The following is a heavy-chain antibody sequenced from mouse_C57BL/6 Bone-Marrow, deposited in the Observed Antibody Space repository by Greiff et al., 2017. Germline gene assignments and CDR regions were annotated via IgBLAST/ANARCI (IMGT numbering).Heavy chain of an antibody. J-gene: IGHJ4*01. V-gene: IGHV10-1*01. CDR2: IRSKSNNYAT. D-gene: IGHD1-1*01. CDR1: GFSFNTYA. Sequence: EVKLVESGGGLVQPKGSLKLSCAASGFSFNTYAMNWVRQAPGKGLEWVARIRSKSNNYATYYADSVKDRFTISRDDSESMLYLQMNNLKTEDTAMYDCVRQYGRRAMDYWGQGTSVTVSS. CDR3: VRQYGRRAMDY.